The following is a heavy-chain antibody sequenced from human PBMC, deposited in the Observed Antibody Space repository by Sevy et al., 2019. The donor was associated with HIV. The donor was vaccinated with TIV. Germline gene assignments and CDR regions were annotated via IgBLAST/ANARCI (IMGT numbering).Heavy chain of an antibody. Sequence: ASLKVSCKASGGTFSSYAISWVRQAPGQGLEWMGRIIPIFGTANYAQKFQGRVTITADESTSTAYMELSSLRSEDTAVYYCANIGPNSGSHDGVDAFDIWGQGTMVTVSS. CDR1: GGTFSSYA. D-gene: IGHD1-26*01. CDR2: IIPIFGTA. CDR3: ANIGPNSGSHDGVDAFDI. J-gene: IGHJ3*02. V-gene: IGHV1-69*13.